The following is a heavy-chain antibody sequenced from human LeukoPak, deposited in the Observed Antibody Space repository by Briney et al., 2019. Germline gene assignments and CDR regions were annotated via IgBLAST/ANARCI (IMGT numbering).Heavy chain of an antibody. CDR2: IYYSGST. CDR1: GGSISSGGYY. V-gene: IGHV4-31*03. D-gene: IGHD2-2*02. Sequence: SETLSLTCTVSGGSISSGGYYWSWIRQHPGKGLEWIGYIYYSGSTYYNPSLKSRVTISVDTSKNQFSLKLSSVTAADTAVYYCARRRVGYCSSTSCYTGTFDYWGQGALVTVSS. J-gene: IGHJ4*02. CDR3: ARRRVGYCSSTSCYTGTFDY.